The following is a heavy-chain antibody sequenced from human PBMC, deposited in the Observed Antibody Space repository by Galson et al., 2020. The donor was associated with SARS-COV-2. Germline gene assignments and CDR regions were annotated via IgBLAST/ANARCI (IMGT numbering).Heavy chain of an antibody. J-gene: IGHJ3*02. CDR3: ARVGYYDSSGYYGNAFDI. D-gene: IGHD3-22*01. CDR2: ISSSSSTI. CDR1: GFTFSSYS. V-gene: IGHV3-48*02. Sequence: QAGGSLRLSCAASGFTFSSYSMNWVRQAPGKGLEWVSYISSSSSTIYYADSVKGRFTISRDNAKNSLYLQMNSLRDEDTAVYYCARVGYYDSSGYYGNAFDIWGQGTMVTVSS.